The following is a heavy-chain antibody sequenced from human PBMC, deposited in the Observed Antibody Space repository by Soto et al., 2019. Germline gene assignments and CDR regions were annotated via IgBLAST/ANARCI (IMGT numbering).Heavy chain of an antibody. V-gene: IGHV3-9*01. D-gene: IGHD3-9*01. Sequence: EVQLVESGGGLVQPGRSLRLSCAASGFTFDDYAMHWVRQVPGKGLEWVSGITRNSGSIAYADSVKGRFTISRDNAKNCLYLQMNSLGAEDTALYYCARSYAASGFSCFDYWGQGSLVTVSS. CDR3: ARSYAASGFSCFDY. J-gene: IGHJ4*02. CDR1: GFTFDDYA. CDR2: ITRNSGSI.